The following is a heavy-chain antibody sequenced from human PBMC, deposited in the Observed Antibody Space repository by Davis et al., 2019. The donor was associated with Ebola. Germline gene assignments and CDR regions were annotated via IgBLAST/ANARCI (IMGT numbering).Heavy chain of an antibody. Sequence: MPSETLSLTCAISGASVSSNSAAWNWIRQSPSRGLEWLGRTYYRAKWYNDYAVSVNSRITINPDTSKNQFSLQLNSVTPEDTAVYYCARGGQRRITIFGVVITIFDYWGQGTLVTVSS. CDR1: GASVSSNSAA. D-gene: IGHD3-3*01. V-gene: IGHV6-1*01. J-gene: IGHJ4*02. CDR3: ARGGQRRITIFGVVITIFDY. CDR2: TYYRAKWYN.